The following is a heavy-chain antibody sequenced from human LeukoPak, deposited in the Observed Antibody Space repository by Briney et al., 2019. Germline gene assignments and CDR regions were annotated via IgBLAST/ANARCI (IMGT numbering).Heavy chain of an antibody. CDR1: GFTFSSYT. J-gene: IGHJ4*02. D-gene: IGHD1-1*01. Sequence: GGSLRLSCAASGFTFSSYTMHWIRQAPGKGLEWVSSISGSNSYIFYADSVKGRFTVSRGNAKDSLYLQMNSLRAEDTAVYYCARALTTLTYEGYWGQGTLVTVSS. CDR2: ISGSNSYI. V-gene: IGHV3-21*01. CDR3: ARALTTLTYEGY.